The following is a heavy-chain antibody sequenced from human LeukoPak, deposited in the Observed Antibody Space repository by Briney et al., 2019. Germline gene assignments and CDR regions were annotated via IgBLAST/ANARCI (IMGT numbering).Heavy chain of an antibody. CDR3: VKDPGYSSSWYFDY. D-gene: IGHD6-13*01. CDR2: ISSNGGAT. CDR1: GFTFSNYA. V-gene: IGHV3-64D*06. J-gene: IGHJ4*02. Sequence: GGSLRLSCSASGFTFSNYAMHWVRQAPGKGLEYVSTISSNGGATSYADSVKGRFTISRDDSKNTLYLQMSSLRPEDTAVYYCVKDPGYSSSWYFDYWGQGTLVTVSS.